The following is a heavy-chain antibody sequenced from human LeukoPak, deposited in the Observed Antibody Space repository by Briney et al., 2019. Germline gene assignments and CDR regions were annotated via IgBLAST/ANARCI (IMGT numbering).Heavy chain of an antibody. Sequence: PGGSLRLSCAASGFTFSSYAMSWVRQAPGKGLEWVSGISGGSGSTFYADSVKGRFTISRDNSKSTLYLHMNSLRAEDTAVYYCAKARSNDFWGQGTLVTVSS. J-gene: IGHJ4*02. V-gene: IGHV3-23*01. CDR1: GFTFSSYA. CDR3: AKARSNDF. CDR2: ISGGSGST. D-gene: IGHD4-11*01.